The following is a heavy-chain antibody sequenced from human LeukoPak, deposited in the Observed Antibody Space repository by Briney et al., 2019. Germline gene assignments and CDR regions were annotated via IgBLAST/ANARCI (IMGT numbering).Heavy chain of an antibody. CDR2: ISAYNGNT. D-gene: IGHD1-1*01. J-gene: IGHJ6*02. CDR1: GYTFTSYG. V-gene: IGHV1-18*01. Sequence: ASVKVSCKASGYTFTSYGLRWLRQAPGQGLEWMGWISAYNGNTNYAQKLQGRVTMTTDTSTSTAYMELRSLRSDDTAVYYCATGTLRMGRYYYYYGMDVWGQGTTVTVSS. CDR3: ATGTLRMGRYYYYYGMDV.